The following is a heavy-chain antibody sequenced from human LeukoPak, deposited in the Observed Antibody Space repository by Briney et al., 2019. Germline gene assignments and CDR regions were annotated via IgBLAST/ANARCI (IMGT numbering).Heavy chain of an antibody. D-gene: IGHD2/OR15-2a*01. V-gene: IGHV3-74*01. CDR2: INSDGSTT. Sequence: GGSLRLSCAASGFTFNNDWMHWVRETPGKGLEWVSRINSDGSTTTYADSVKGRFTISRDNTKNMLYLQMNRLTAEDTAMYYCASLSQYPSAWFDPWGQGTLVTVSS. CDR3: ASLSQYPSAWFDP. J-gene: IGHJ5*02. CDR1: GFTFNNDW.